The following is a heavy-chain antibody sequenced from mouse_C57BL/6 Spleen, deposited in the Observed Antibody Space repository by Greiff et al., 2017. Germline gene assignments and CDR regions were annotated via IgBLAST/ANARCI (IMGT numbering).Heavy chain of an antibody. D-gene: IGHD1-1*01. V-gene: IGHV1-50*01. CDR1: GYTFTSYW. Sequence: VQLQQPGAELVKPGSSVKLSCKASGYTFTSYWVQWVKQRPGQGLEWIGEIDPSDSDTNYNQKFKGKATLTVDTSSSTAYMQLSSLTSEDSAVYYCARLPYYYGSSYGDCWGQGTTLTVAS. CDR3: ARLPYYYGSSYGDC. J-gene: IGHJ2*01. CDR2: IDPSDSDT.